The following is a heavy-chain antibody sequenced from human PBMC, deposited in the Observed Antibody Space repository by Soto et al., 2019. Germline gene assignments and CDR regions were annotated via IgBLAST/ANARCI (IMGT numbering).Heavy chain of an antibody. CDR2: IVAGSGNT. V-gene: IGHV1-58*02. CDR3: ASLGYCSSTSCYEGYGMDV. CDR1: GSTFTSSA. Sequence: GASVKVSCKASGSTFTSSAMQWGRQAPRQRLEWIGWIVAGSGNTNYAQKFQERVTITRDTSKNQLSLKLSSVTAADTAVYYCASLGYCSSTSCYEGYGMDVWGQGTTVTVSS. D-gene: IGHD2-2*01. J-gene: IGHJ6*02.